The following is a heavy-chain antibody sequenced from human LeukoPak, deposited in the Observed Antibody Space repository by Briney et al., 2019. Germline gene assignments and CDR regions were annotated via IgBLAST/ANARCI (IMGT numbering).Heavy chain of an antibody. CDR2: INAGNGNT. V-gene: IGHV1-3*01. J-gene: IGHJ4*02. CDR1: GYTFTSYA. CDR3: ARDLNVVIRVFDY. Sequence: ASVKVSCKASGYTFTSYAMHWVRQAPGQRLEWMGWINAGNGNTKYSQKFQGRVTITRDTSASTAYMELSSLRSEDTAVYYCARDLNVVIRVFDYWGQGTLVTVSS. D-gene: IGHD3-22*01.